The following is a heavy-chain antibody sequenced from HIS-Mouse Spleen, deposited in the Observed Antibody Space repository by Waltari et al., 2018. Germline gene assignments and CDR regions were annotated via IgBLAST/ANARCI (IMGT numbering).Heavy chain of an antibody. D-gene: IGHD6-13*01. Sequence: QVQLQESGPGLVKPSETLSLTCPVSGGSISSYYWSWIRQPAGKGLEWIGRIYTSGSTNYNPSPKSRVTMSVDTSKNQFSLKLSSVTAADTAVYYCAREIPYSSSWYDWYFDLWGRGTLVTVSS. CDR3: AREIPYSSSWYDWYFDL. CDR2: IYTSGST. CDR1: GGSISSYY. J-gene: IGHJ2*01. V-gene: IGHV4-4*07.